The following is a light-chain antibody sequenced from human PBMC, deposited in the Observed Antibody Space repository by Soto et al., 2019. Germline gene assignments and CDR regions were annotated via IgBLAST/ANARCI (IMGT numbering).Light chain of an antibody. CDR2: GAS. Sequence: EIVLTQSPGTLSLSPGERATLSCRASQSVYNNYLAWYQQKPGHTPRLLVNGASNRATGIPDRFSGGGSGTDFTLTISSLEPEDFAVYYCQQYGLPPHSFGQGTRVEIK. CDR1: QSVYNNY. V-gene: IGKV3-20*01. J-gene: IGKJ2*01. CDR3: QQYGLPPHS.